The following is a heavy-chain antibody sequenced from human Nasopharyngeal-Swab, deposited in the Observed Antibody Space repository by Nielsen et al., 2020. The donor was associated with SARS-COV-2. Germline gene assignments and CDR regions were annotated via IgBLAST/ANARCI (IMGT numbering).Heavy chain of an antibody. D-gene: IGHD5-12*01. CDR2: VSQTGAP. J-gene: IGHJ4*01. V-gene: IGHV4-39*01. CDR3: ARLNIAATSSHFDH. CDR1: GDSISNRFSY. Sequence: SETLSLTCTVSGDSISNRFSYWAWIRQSPGKGLEWIGSVSQTGAPSYMASIKRRVTLSVDTSNHQVSLRLTSVTAADTAFYFCARLNIAATSSHFDHWGHGTLVTVSS.